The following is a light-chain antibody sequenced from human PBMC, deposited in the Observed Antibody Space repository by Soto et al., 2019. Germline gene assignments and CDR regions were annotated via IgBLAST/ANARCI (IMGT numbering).Light chain of an antibody. CDR1: HSLLHSNGYNY. Sequence: PISLPVPPGEPASISCMASHSLLHSNGYNYVDWYLQKPGQSPQLLIYLGSNRASGVPDRFSGSGSGTDFTLKISIVEAEDVGVYYCMQALQTPRTFGQGTKVAIK. CDR2: LGS. J-gene: IGKJ1*01. CDR3: MQALQTPRT. V-gene: IGKV2-28*01.